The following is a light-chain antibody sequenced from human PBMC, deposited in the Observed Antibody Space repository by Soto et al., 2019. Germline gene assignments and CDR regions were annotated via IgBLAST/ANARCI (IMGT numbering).Light chain of an antibody. J-gene: IGKJ1*01. CDR2: GAS. Sequence: EIVLTQSPGTLSLSTGDRATLSCRASQSVSSNYLAWDQQKPGQAPRPLIYGASSRATGIPDRFSGSGAGTDFTLTISRLESEDFAVYYCQQYGSSPWTFGQGTKVEIK. CDR1: QSVSSNY. V-gene: IGKV3-20*01. CDR3: QQYGSSPWT.